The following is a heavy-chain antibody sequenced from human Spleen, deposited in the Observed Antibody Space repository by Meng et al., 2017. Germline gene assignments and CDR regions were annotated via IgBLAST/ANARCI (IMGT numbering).Heavy chain of an antibody. J-gene: IGHJ4*02. CDR1: GFTVSSNY. Sequence: GESLKISCAASGFTVSSNYMSWVRQAPGKGLEWVSVIYSGGSTYYADSVKGRFTISRDNAKNSLYLQMNSLRVEDTALYYCATYPGLGGWGQGTLVTVSS. CDR3: ATYPGLGG. D-gene: IGHD3-16*01. V-gene: IGHV3-53*01. CDR2: IYSGGST.